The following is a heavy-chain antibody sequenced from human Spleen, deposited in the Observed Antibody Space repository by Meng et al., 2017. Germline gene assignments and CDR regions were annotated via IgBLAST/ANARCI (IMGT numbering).Heavy chain of an antibody. J-gene: IGHJ4*02. CDR1: GYTFPDYW. D-gene: IGHD6-13*01. CDR2: IDPKSGDT. V-gene: IGHV1-2*06. Sequence: ASVKVSCKASGYTFPDYWLHWVRRAPGQGLEWMGRIDPKSGDTQYAQRFQGKVTMTGDTSMSTAYMELSGLTSDDTAMYYCARDEDISAAGKLFGDYWGQGTLVTVSS. CDR3: ARDEDISAAGKLFGDY.